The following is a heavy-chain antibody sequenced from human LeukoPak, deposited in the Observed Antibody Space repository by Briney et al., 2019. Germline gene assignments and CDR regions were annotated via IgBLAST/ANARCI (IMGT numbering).Heavy chain of an antibody. V-gene: IGHV3-21*01. D-gene: IGHD1-26*01. Sequence: GGSLRLSCAASGFTFSSYSMNWVRQAPGKGLEWVSSISSSRSYIYYADSVKGRFTISRDNAKNSLYLQMNSLRAEDTAVYYCARDAEWELFDYWGQGTLVTVSS. CDR3: ARDAEWELFDY. CDR1: GFTFSSYS. CDR2: ISSSRSYI. J-gene: IGHJ4*02.